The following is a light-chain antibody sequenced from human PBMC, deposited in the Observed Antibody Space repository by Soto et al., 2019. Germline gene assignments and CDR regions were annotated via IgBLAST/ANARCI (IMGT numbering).Light chain of an antibody. CDR3: QQYYTTPRT. CDR2: GAF. CDR1: QSVSSN. J-gene: IGKJ1*01. V-gene: IGKV3-15*01. Sequence: EIVMAQSPVTLSVSPGERATLSSRASQSVSSNLAWYQQKPGQAPSLLIYGAFTRATGIPARFSGTGSGTDFTLTISSLQAEDVAVYYCQQYYTTPRTFGQGTKVDIK.